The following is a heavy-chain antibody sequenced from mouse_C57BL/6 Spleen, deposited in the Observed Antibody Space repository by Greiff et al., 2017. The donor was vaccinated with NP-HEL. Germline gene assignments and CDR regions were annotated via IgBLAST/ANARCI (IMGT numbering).Heavy chain of an antibody. Sequence: QVQLQQPGTELVKPGASVKLSCKASGYTFTSYWMHWVKQRPGQGLEWIGNINPSNGGTNYNEKFKSKATLTVDKSSSTAYMQLSSLTSEDSAVYYCARKEGAYYDYDNAMDYWGQGTSVTVSS. CDR3: ARKEGAYYDYDNAMDY. V-gene: IGHV1-53*01. CDR2: INPSNGGT. J-gene: IGHJ4*01. CDR1: GYTFTSYW. D-gene: IGHD2-4*01.